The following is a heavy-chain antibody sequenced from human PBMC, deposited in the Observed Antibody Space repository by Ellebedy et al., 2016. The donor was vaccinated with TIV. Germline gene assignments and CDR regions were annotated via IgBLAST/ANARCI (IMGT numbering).Heavy chain of an antibody. CDR1: RYTFTRYA. CDR2: INTNTGNP. Sequence: ASVKVSCKASRYTFTRYALNWVRQAPGQGLEWMGWINTNTGNPTYAQAFTGRFVFSLDSSVRTANLQISSLKAEDTAVYYCARDLGVSPNYHYYYGMDVWGQGTTVTVSS. V-gene: IGHV7-4-1*02. J-gene: IGHJ6*02. CDR3: ARDLGVSPNYHYYYGMDV. D-gene: IGHD2-8*01.